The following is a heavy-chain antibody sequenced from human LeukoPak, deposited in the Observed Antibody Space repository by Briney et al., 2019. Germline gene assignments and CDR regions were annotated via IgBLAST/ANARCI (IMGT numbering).Heavy chain of an antibody. Sequence: GESLKISCKGSGYSFTSYGISWVRQAPGQGLEWMGWISAYNGNTNYAQKLQGRVTMTTDTSTSTAYMELRSLRSDDTAVYYCARVFYDFWSGYRSPFDYWGQGTLVTVSS. CDR1: GYSFTSYG. CDR3: ARVFYDFWSGYRSPFDY. CDR2: ISAYNGNT. J-gene: IGHJ4*02. V-gene: IGHV1-18*01. D-gene: IGHD3-3*01.